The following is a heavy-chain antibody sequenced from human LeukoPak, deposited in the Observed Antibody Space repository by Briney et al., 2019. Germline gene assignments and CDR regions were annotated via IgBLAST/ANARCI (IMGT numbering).Heavy chain of an antibody. CDR3: ARGLRRRTMIVVPRRALWFDP. J-gene: IGHJ5*02. Sequence: SETLSLTCSVPGDSITIYYWTWIRQPPGKGLEWIGYIDHTGSTNYSPSLNSRVTISRDTSKNQFSLKLSSVTAADTAVYYCARGLRRRTMIVVPRRALWFDPWGQGTLVTVSS. CDR2: IDHTGST. V-gene: IGHV4-59*12. CDR1: GDSITIYY. D-gene: IGHD3-22*01.